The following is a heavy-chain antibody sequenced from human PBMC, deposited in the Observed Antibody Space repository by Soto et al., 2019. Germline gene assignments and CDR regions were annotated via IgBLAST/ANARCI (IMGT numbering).Heavy chain of an antibody. CDR1: GGYICSYY. J-gene: IGHJ4*02. CDR3: ARHIEYYFDN. V-gene: IGHV4-59*08. D-gene: IGHD1-26*01. CDR2: IYYSGST. Sequence: SETLSLTCTVSGGYICSYYWSWIRQPPGKGLEWIGYIYYSGSTNYNPSLKGRVTISVDTSKNQFSLKLSSVTAADTAVYYCARHIEYYFDNWGQGTLVTVSS.